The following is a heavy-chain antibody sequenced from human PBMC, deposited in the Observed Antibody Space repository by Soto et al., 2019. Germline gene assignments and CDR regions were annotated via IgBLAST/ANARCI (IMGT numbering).Heavy chain of an antibody. CDR3: ALGRDAASQIYSPHGMGV. CDR1: GYHLCAKY. V-gene: IGHV1-2*02. D-gene: IGHD2-15*01. CDR2: LDPITDGA. J-gene: IGHJ6*04. Sequence: VSVKVATKASGYHLCAKYTYWVRQAPGRVLKRVRLLDPITDGADYEERLRERVTMTRDTSINTAYMELRRLRSDNTAIYVCALGRDAASQIYSPHGMGVWGKGSTFTVSS.